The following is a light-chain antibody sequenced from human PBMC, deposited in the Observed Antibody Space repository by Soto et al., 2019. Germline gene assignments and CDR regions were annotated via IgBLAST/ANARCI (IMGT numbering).Light chain of an antibody. J-gene: IGLJ3*02. CDR2: EVS. CDR3: SSYTSSSTRV. Sequence: ALTQPASVSGSPGQSITISCTGTSSDVGGYNYVSWYQQHPGKAPKLMIYEVSNRPSGVFNRFSGSKSGNTASLTISGLQAEDEADYYCSSYTSSSTRVFGGGTKLTVL. V-gene: IGLV2-14*01. CDR1: SSDVGGYNY.